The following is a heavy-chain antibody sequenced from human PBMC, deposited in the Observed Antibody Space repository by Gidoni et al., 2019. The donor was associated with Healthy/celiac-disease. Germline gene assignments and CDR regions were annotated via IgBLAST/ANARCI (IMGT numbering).Heavy chain of an antibody. CDR2: IKSKTDGGTT. CDR1: GFTFSNAW. V-gene: IGHV3-15*07. J-gene: IGHJ4*02. D-gene: IGHD6-19*01. CDR3: TTLAVAGTIPFDY. Sequence: EVQLVESGGGLVKPGGSLRLSCAASGFTFSNAWMNWVRQAPGKGLEWVGRIKSKTDGGTTDYAAPVKGRFTISRDDSKNTLYLQMNSLKTEDTAVYYCTTLAVAGTIPFDYWGQGTLVTVSS.